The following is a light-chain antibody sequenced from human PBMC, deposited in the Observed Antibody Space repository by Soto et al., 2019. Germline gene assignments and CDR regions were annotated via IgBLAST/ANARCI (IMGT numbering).Light chain of an antibody. J-gene: IGLJ1*01. CDR3: SSYTSSSTLSV. CDR2: DVS. CDR1: SSDVGGYNY. Sequence: QSALTQPPSASGSPGQSVTISCTGTSSDVGGYNYVSWYQQHPGKAPKLMIYDVSNRPSGVSNRFSGSKSGNTASLTISGLQAEDEADYYCSSYTSSSTLSVFGTGTKVTVL. V-gene: IGLV2-14*01.